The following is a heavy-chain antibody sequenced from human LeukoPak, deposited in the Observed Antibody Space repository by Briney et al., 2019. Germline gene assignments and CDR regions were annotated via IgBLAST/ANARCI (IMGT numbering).Heavy chain of an antibody. CDR3: ARQRESWFDP. CDR1: GYSFTSYW. Sequence: GESLKISCKGSGYSFTSYWISWVRQMPGKGLEWMGRIDPSGSYTNYSPSFQGHVTISADKSISTAYLQWSSLKASDTAMYYCARQRESWFDPWGQGTLVTVSS. V-gene: IGHV5-10-1*01. CDR2: IDPSGSYT. J-gene: IGHJ5*02. D-gene: IGHD6-25*01.